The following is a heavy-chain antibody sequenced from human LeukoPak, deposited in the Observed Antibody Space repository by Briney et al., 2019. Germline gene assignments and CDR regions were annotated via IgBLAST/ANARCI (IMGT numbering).Heavy chain of an antibody. CDR1: GFTFSSYA. CDR3: ARVGGIAARPRAEYFQH. Sequence: HPGGSLRLSCAASGFTFSSYAMHWVRQAPGKGLEWAAVISYDGSNKYYADSVKGRFTISRDNSKNTLYLQMNSLRAEDTAVYYCARVGGIAARPRAEYFQHWGQGTLVTVSS. CDR2: ISYDGSNK. V-gene: IGHV3-30-3*01. D-gene: IGHD6-6*01. J-gene: IGHJ1*01.